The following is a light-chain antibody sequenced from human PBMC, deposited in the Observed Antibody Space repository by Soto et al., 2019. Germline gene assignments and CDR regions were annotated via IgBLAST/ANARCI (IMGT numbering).Light chain of an antibody. CDR2: GAS. CDR3: QQYGSSRWT. CDR1: QSVSSSY. V-gene: IGKV3-20*01. Sequence: EIVLTQSPGTLSLSPGERATLSCRASQSVSSSYLAWYQQKPGQAPRLLIYGASSRATGIPDRFSGSGSATDFTLTISRLEPEDFAVYYCQQYGSSRWTFGQGTKVEI. J-gene: IGKJ1*01.